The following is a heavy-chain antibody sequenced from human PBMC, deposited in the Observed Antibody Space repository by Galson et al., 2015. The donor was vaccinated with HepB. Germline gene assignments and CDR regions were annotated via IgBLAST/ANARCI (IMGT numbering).Heavy chain of an antibody. J-gene: IGHJ4*02. CDR2: ITPSGDNT. V-gene: IGHV3-23*01. CDR1: GFTFSYYG. D-gene: IGHD6-19*01. Sequence: SLRLSCAASGFTFSYYGMSWVRQAPGKGLEWISAITPSGDNTYSADSMKGRFTISRDNSRSTLFLQMHSLRAGDTAIYFCAKVFPEKTDGWYRQALYYFDSWGQGTRVTVSS. CDR3: AKVFPEKTDGWYRQALYYFDS.